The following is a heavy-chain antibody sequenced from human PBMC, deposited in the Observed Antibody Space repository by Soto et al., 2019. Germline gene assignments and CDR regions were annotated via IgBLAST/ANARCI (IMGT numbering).Heavy chain of an antibody. CDR3: ARAGKQLVLGYYYYMDV. CDR2: ISSNGGST. Sequence: GGSLRLSCAASGFTFSSYAMHWVRQAPGKGLEYVSAISSNGGSTYYANSVKGRFTISRDNSKNTLYLQMGSLRAEDMAVYYCARAGKQLVLGYYYYMDVWGKGTTVTVSS. V-gene: IGHV3-64*01. D-gene: IGHD6-6*01. CDR1: GFTFSSYA. J-gene: IGHJ6*03.